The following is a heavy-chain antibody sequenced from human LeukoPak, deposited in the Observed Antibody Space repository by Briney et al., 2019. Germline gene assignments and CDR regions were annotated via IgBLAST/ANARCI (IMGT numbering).Heavy chain of an antibody. V-gene: IGHV4-34*01. CDR2: INHSGST. J-gene: IGHJ4*02. CDR3: ARGGEMATILAPGYYFDY. CDR1: GGSFSGNY. D-gene: IGHD5-24*01. Sequence: SETLSHTCAVYGGSFSGNYWSWIRQPPGKGLEWIGEINHSGSTNYNPSLKSRVTISVDTSKNQFSLKLSSVTAADTAVYYCARGGEMATILAPGYYFDYWGQGTLVTVSS.